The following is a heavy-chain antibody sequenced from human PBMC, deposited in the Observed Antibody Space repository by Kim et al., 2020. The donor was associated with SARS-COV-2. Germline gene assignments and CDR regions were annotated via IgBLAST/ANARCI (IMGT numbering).Heavy chain of an antibody. CDR3: ATTENLADIVVVVAATQPYYYYGMDV. CDR2: IIPIFGTA. CDR1: GGTFSSYA. D-gene: IGHD2-15*01. V-gene: IGHV1-69*13. Sequence: SVKVSCKASGGTFSSYAISWVRQAPGQGLEWIGGIIPIFGTANYAQKFQGRVTITADESTSTAYMELSSLRSEDTAVYYCATTENLADIVVVVAATQPYYYYGMDVWGQGTTVTVSS. J-gene: IGHJ6*02.